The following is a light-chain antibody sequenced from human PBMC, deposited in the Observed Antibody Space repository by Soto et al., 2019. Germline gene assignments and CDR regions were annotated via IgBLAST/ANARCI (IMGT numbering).Light chain of an antibody. CDR3: SSYASSSTRV. Sequence: QSALTQPASVSGSPGQSITISCTGTSSDVGGYNYVSWYQQHLGKAPKLMIYDLSNRPSGVSNRFSGSKSGNAASLTISGVHAEHEADYYCSSYASSSTRVFGTGTKLTVL. J-gene: IGLJ1*01. CDR1: SSDVGGYNY. CDR2: DLS. V-gene: IGLV2-14*01.